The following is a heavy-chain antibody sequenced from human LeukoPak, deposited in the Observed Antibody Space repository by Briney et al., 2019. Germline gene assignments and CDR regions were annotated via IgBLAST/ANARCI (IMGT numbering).Heavy chain of an antibody. CDR3: TKGSFQGGFDY. Sequence: SQTLSLTCAISGDSDSSDRAAWHWIRHSPSRGLEWLGTTYYRSKWYIDYAVSVKSRMTINPDTSKNQFSLQPNSMTPEDTAVYYCTKGSFQGGFDYWGQGTLVTVSS. V-gene: IGHV6-1*01. D-gene: IGHD3-16*01. J-gene: IGHJ4*02. CDR1: GDSDSSDRAA. CDR2: TYYRSKWYI.